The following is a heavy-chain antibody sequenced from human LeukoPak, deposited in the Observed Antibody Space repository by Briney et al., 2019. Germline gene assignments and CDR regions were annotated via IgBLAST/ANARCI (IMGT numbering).Heavy chain of an antibody. CDR1: GGSISSGDYY. Sequence: ASETLSLTCTVSGGSISSGDYYWGWIRQPPGKGLEWIGNIYYSGSTYYNPPLKSRVTISVDTSKNQFSLKLSTVTAADTAVYYCARSINGYVGADHFDYWGQGTLVTVSS. CDR3: ARSINGYVGADHFDY. CDR2: IYYSGST. J-gene: IGHJ4*02. D-gene: IGHD1-26*01. V-gene: IGHV4-39*01.